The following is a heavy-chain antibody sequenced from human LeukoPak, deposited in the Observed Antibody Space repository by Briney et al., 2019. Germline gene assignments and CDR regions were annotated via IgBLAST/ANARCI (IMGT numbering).Heavy chain of an antibody. CDR1: GFTFSSYD. D-gene: IGHD2-15*01. J-gene: IGHJ5*02. Sequence: GGSLRLSCAASGFTFSSYDMHWVRQATGKGLEWVSAIGTAGDTYYPGSVKGRFTISRENAKNSLYLQMNSLRAGDTAVYYCARGIYCSGGSCRWFDPWGQGTLVTVSS. V-gene: IGHV3-13*01. CDR2: IGTAGDT. CDR3: ARGIYCSGGSCRWFDP.